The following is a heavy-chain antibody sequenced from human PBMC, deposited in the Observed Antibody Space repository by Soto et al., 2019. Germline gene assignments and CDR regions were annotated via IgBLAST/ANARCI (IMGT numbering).Heavy chain of an antibody. CDR3: ARRDYVIDYYYGMDV. V-gene: IGHV3-74*01. Sequence: PGGSLRLSCAASGFTFSTYWMHWVRQAPGKGLVWVSHINSDGSSTTYADSVKGRFTISRDNAKNTPYLQMNSLRAEDTALYYCARRDYVIDYYYGMDVWGQGTTVTVSS. J-gene: IGHJ6*02. CDR2: INSDGSST. D-gene: IGHD4-17*01. CDR1: GFTFSTYW.